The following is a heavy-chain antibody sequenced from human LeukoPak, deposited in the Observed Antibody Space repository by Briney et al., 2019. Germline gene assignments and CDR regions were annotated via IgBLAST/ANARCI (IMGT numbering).Heavy chain of an antibody. CDR3: TRTSDDY. CDR1: GFTFGDYA. J-gene: IGHJ4*02. CDR2: IRSKAYGGTT. V-gene: IGHV3-49*04. Sequence: GGSLRLSCTASGFTFGDYAMSWVRQAPGKGLEWVGFIRSKAYGGTTEYAASVKGRFTISRDDSKSIAYLQMNGLKTEDTAVYYCTRTSDDYWGQGTLVTVSS.